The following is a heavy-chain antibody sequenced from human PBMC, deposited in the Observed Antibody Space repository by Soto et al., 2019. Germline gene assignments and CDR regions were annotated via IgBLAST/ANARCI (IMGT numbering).Heavy chain of an antibody. V-gene: IGHV3-74*01. J-gene: IGHJ1*01. Sequence: EVQLVESGGGLVQPGGSLRLSCAASGFTFSSYWMHWVRQAPGKGLVWVSSISTDASSTSYADPVTGRFTISRDNAKNTLYLQMNSVRAEDTAVYYFARLPNKSPQNWGQGTRVIVS. CDR2: ISTDASST. CDR3: ARLPNKSPQN. CDR1: GFTFSSYW.